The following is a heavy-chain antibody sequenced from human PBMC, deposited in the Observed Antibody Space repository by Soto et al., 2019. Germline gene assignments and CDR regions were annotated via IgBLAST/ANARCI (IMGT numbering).Heavy chain of an antibody. CDR1: GYSFTAYG. D-gene: IGHD3-3*01. J-gene: IGHJ6*02. V-gene: IGHV1-18*01. CDR3: ARDAPPPALLFLEWPNYDYNGIDV. CDR2: ISCYNGKT. Sequence: QVQVVQSGDEVKEPGASLKVSCKTSGYSFTAYGISWVRQAPGQGLEWMGWISCYNGKTKYAQKVQGRVTMTTDTSTSTADMEVRSLRSDDKSIYSCARDAPPPALLFLEWPNYDYNGIDVWGQGTTVTVSS.